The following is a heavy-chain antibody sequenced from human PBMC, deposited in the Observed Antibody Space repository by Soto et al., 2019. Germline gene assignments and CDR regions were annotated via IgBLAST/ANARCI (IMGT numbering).Heavy chain of an antibody. CDR1: GGSFRGYY. Sequence: QVQLQQWGAGLLKPSETLSLTCAVYGGSFRGYYWSWLRQPPGKGPEWMGEINHSGNTKYTPSLECRVTISVDTSKNQFSLKLNAVSAADTAVYYCARTGGLDVWSQGATVTVSS. CDR3: ARTGGLDV. J-gene: IGHJ6*02. V-gene: IGHV4-34*01. CDR2: INHSGNT.